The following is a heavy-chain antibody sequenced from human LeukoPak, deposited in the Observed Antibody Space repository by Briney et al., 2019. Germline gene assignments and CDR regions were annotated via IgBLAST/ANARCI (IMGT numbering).Heavy chain of an antibody. V-gene: IGHV3-33*08. Sequence: GGSLRLSCAASGFTFTTNAMSWVRQAPGKGLEWVALIWSDGSNKYNADYVKGRFTISRDNSKNTLYLQMNSLTAEDTAVYYCVRAYCSGSSCYPGGYWGQGTLVTVSS. D-gene: IGHD2-15*01. J-gene: IGHJ4*02. CDR1: GFTFTTNA. CDR2: IWSDGSNK. CDR3: VRAYCSGSSCYPGGY.